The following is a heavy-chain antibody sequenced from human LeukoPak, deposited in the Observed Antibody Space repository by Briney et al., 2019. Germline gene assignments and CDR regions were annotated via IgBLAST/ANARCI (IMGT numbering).Heavy chain of an antibody. CDR3: ARDFQPFPDYYGSGSYDY. Sequence: PGGSLRLSCAASGFAVSRHYMSWVRQAPGKGLEWVSIIYSPGGTYYADSVKGRFTISRDNSKNTVYLQMNSLRAEDTALYYCARDFQPFPDYYGSGSYDYWGQGTLVTVSS. CDR1: GFAVSRHY. V-gene: IGHV3-53*01. J-gene: IGHJ4*02. CDR2: IYSPGGT. D-gene: IGHD3-10*01.